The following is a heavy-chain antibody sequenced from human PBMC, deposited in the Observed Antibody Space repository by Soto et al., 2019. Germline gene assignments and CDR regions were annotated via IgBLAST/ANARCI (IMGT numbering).Heavy chain of an antibody. D-gene: IGHD3-10*01. Sequence: GGSLRLSCAASGFTFRLNDMTWVRQAPGKGLEWVSSISSSGGSTYYAESVKGRFTISRDNSKNTLSLQMNSLSAEDTAVYYCAKDRDTYFSYGLDVWGQGTTVTVS. CDR3: AKDRDTYFSYGLDV. CDR1: GFTFRLND. J-gene: IGHJ6*02. V-gene: IGHV3-23*01. CDR2: ISSSGGST.